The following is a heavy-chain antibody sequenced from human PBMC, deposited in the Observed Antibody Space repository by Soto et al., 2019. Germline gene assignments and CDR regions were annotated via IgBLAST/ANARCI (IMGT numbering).Heavy chain of an antibody. V-gene: IGHV2-5*02. Sequence: QITLRESGPTLVKPTQTLTLTCSLSGFSLSATSEAVVWIRQPPGKALEWLAVIYWDDDKRYSPSLKSRLTIARDTSRNQVVLTMTNVDPVDTATYYCAHRKWNTFAFDFWGQGTLVTVSP. CDR3: AHRKWNTFAFDF. D-gene: IGHD1-1*01. CDR2: IYWDDDK. J-gene: IGHJ4*02. CDR1: GFSLSATSEA.